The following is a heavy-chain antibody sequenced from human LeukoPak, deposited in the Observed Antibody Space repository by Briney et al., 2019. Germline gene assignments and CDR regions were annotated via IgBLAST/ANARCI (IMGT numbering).Heavy chain of an antibody. CDR3: ARTYCSTTGCYWFDY. D-gene: IGHD2-2*01. CDR2: ISTGSIYT. CDR1: GFTFSSYT. V-gene: IGHV3-21*01. Sequence: GGSLRLSCAASGFTFSSYTMNWVRQAPGKGLEWVSSISTGSIYTYFADSVKGRFTISRDDAKNSLYLQMNSLRAEDTAIYYCARTYCSTTGCYWFDYWGQGILVTVSP. J-gene: IGHJ4*02.